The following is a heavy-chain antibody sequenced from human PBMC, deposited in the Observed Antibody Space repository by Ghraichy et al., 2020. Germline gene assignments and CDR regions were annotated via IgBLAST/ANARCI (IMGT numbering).Heavy chain of an antibody. CDR1: GFSFNKAW. V-gene: IGHV3-15*01. Sequence: GGSLRLSCAASGFSFNKAWMSWVRQAPGKGLEWVGRIKSETDGGTTDYAAPVKGRFAISRDDSKHTLYLQMDSLETEDTAVYYCTRRDRESCGGGSCYSDPIDYWGQGTLVTVSS. D-gene: IGHD2-15*01. CDR2: IKSETDGGTT. J-gene: IGHJ4*02. CDR3: TRRDRESCGGGSCYSDPIDY.